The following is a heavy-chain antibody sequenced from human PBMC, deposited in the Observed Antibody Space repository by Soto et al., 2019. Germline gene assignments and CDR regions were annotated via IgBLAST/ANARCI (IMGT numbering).Heavy chain of an antibody. J-gene: IGHJ5*02. D-gene: IGHD5-18*01. Sequence: VGSLRLSCASSVFPFNAYAMSCVRHAPGKGPEWVSAISESGDNAFYADSVQGRFTISRDNSYNILYLQMNSLRAEDTALYFCPKGGHTYGLDPWGQGTLVTVSS. CDR3: PKGGHTYGLDP. V-gene: IGHV3-23*01. CDR1: VFPFNAYA. CDR2: ISESGDNA.